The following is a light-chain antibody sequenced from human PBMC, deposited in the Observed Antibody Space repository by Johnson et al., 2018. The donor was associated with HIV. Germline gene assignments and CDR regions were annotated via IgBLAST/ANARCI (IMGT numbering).Light chain of an antibody. CDR2: DNN. CDR3: AAWDSSLRTGF. V-gene: IGLV1-51*01. Sequence: QSVLTQPPSVSAAPGQKVTISCSGSSSNIGNNYVSWYQQLPGTAPKLLIYDNNKRPSGIPDRFSGSKSGTSASLAISGLRSEDEADYYCAAWDSSLRTGFFGTGTKVTVL. CDR1: SSNIGNNY. J-gene: IGLJ1*01.